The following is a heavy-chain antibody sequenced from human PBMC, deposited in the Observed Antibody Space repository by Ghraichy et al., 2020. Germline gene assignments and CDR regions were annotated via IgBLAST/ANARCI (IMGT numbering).Heavy chain of an antibody. D-gene: IGHD1-14*01. CDR1: GFTFSSYS. J-gene: IGHJ3*02. CDR2: ISSSSSYI. V-gene: IGHV3-21*01. CDR3: ARADGMTHDAFDI. Sequence: GGSLRLSCAASGFTFSSYSMNWVRQAPGKGLEWVSSISSSSSYIYYADSVKGRFTISRDNAKNSLYLQMNSLRAEDTAVYYCARADGMTHDAFDIWGQGTMVTVSS.